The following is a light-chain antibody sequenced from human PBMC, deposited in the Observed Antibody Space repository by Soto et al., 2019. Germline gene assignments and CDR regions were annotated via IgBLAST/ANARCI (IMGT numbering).Light chain of an antibody. V-gene: IGKV3D-20*02. CDR3: QQRSNWLAPEYT. CDR2: DAS. J-gene: IGKJ2*01. CDR1: QSVSSSF. Sequence: EIVLTQSPGAPSLSPGERATLSCRASQSVSSSFLAWYQQKPGQAPRLLIYDASNRATGIPARFSGSGSGTDFTLTISSLEPEDFAVYYCQQRSNWLAPEYTFGQGTKVDIK.